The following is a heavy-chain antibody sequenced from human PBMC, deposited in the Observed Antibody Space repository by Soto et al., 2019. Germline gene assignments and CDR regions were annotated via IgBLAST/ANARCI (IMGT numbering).Heavy chain of an antibody. D-gene: IGHD4-17*01. V-gene: IGHV4-39*01. Sequence: QLQLQESGPGLVKPSETLSLTCTVSGGSISSSSYYWGWIRQPPGKGLEWIGSIYYSGSTYYNPSLKSRVPLSVDTSKNQFSLKLSSVTAADTAVYYCASLANDYGDPPPYYFDYWGQGTLVTVSS. CDR2: IYYSGST. CDR3: ASLANDYGDPPPYYFDY. CDR1: GGSISSSSYY. J-gene: IGHJ4*02.